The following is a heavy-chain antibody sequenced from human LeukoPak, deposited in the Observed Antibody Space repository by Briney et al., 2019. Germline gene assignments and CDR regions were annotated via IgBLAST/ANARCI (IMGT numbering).Heavy chain of an antibody. Sequence: GGSLRLSCAASGFTFTNYVMNWVRQAPGKGLEWVSSITGTADKTYDADSVKGRFTISRDNSKDTLSLQMSSLRVEDTAIYYCARRGGSRGWGAFDIWGQGTIVTVSS. V-gene: IGHV3-23*01. CDR3: ARRGGSRGWGAFDI. D-gene: IGHD6-19*01. CDR1: GFTFTNYV. J-gene: IGHJ3*02. CDR2: ITGTADKT.